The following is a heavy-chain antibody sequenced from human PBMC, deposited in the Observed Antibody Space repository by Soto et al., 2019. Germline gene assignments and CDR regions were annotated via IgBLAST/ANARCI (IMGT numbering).Heavy chain of an antibody. D-gene: IGHD3-3*01. CDR1: GGSISSSSYY. CDR3: AYYYDLWSGVSPQTGGGYYMDV. CDR2: IYYSGST. J-gene: IGHJ6*03. V-gene: IGHV4-39*01. Sequence: SETLSLTCTVSGGSISSSSYYWGWIRQPPGKGLEWIGSIYYSGSTYYNPSLKSRVTISVDTAKNQFSLKLSAVTAADTAVYYCAYYYDLWSGVSPQTGGGYYMDVWGKGTTVTVSS.